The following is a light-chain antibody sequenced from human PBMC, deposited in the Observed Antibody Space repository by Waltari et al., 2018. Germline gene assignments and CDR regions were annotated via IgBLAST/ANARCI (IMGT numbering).Light chain of an antibody. CDR1: QSVSSY. CDR2: DAV. Sequence: EIVLTQSPATLSLSPGERATLSCRASQSVSSYLAWYQQKPGQAPRLLIYDAVNRATGIPDRFSGRGSGTDFTLTISSREPEDFAVYYCQQRSSWPLTFGGGTKVEIK. V-gene: IGKV3-11*01. CDR3: QQRSSWPLT. J-gene: IGKJ4*01.